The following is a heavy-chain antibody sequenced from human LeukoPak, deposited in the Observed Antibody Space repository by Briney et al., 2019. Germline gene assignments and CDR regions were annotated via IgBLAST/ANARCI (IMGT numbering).Heavy chain of an antibody. J-gene: IGHJ4*02. D-gene: IGHD3-10*01. CDR2: IYYSGST. V-gene: IGHV4-30-4*08. CDR3: ASSQYGSGSYYLDY. Sequence: KPSETLSLTGTVSGGSNSSGDYYWSWIRQPPGKGLEWIGYIYYSGSTYYNPSLKSRVTISVDTSKNQFSLKLSSVTAADTAVYYCASSQYGSGSYYLDYWGQGTLVTVSS. CDR1: GGSNSSGDYY.